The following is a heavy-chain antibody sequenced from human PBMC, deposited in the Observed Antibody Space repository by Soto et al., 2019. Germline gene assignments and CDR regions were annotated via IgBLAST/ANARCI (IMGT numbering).Heavy chain of an antibody. J-gene: IGHJ6*02. CDR1: GGSFSGYY. D-gene: IGHD6-19*01. Sequence: PSETLSLTCAVYGGSFSGYYWSWIRQPPGKGLEWIGEINHSGSTNYNPSLKSRVTISVDTSKNQFSLKLSSVTAADTAVYCCARDYDPIAVAENYYYYGMDVWGQGTAVTVSS. CDR3: ARDYDPIAVAENYYYYGMDV. V-gene: IGHV4-34*01. CDR2: INHSGST.